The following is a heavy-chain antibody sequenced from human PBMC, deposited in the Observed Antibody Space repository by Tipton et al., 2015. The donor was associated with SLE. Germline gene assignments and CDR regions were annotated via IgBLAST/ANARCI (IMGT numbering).Heavy chain of an antibody. CDR2: MDHSGST. V-gene: IGHV4-59*01. CDR3: ARINRHNPWSNYHPTDAFDI. J-gene: IGHJ3*02. CDR1: GASISSYY. D-gene: IGHD3-10*01. Sequence: TLSLTCTVSGASISSYYWNWIRKAPGKGLEWIAFMDHSGSTNYSPSLKSRVTMSVDMSKNQFSLRLSSVTAADTAVYYCARINRHNPWSNYHPTDAFDIWGQGTMVTVSS.